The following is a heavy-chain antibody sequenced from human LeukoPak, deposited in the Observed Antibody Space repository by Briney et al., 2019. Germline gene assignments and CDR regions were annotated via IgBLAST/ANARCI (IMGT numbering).Heavy chain of an antibody. V-gene: IGHV3-20*04. J-gene: IGHJ4*02. CDR2: INWNGGST. Sequence: GGSLRLSCAASGFGFSRYWMHWVRQAPGTGLKWVSGINWNGGSTGYADSVKGRFTISRDNAKNSLYLQMNSLRAEDTALYYCASGGIYYGAAFDFWGQGTLVTVSS. CDR3: ASGGIYYGAAFDF. D-gene: IGHD1-26*01. CDR1: GFGFSRYW.